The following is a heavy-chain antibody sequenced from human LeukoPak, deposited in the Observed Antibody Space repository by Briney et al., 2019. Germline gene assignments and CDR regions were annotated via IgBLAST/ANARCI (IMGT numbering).Heavy chain of an antibody. J-gene: IGHJ4*02. Sequence: GGSLRLSCAASGFTLSNYWMHWVRHAPGKGLVWVSRINADGSSASYADSVKGRFTISRDNAKNTLYLQMNSLRAEDTAVYYCARVPGRGFGSSADYWGQGMLVTVSS. CDR1: GFTLSNYW. CDR2: INADGSSA. CDR3: ARVPGRGFGSSADY. V-gene: IGHV3-74*01. D-gene: IGHD6-6*01.